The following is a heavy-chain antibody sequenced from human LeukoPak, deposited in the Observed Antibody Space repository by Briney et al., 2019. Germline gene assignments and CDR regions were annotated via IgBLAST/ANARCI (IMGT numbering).Heavy chain of an antibody. CDR2: IYYGGST. J-gene: IGHJ1*01. CDR3: AREGYSSGWSRAEYFQH. V-gene: IGHV4-59*01. D-gene: IGHD6-19*01. CDR1: GGSISSYY. Sequence: SETLSLTCTVSGGSISSYYWSWIRQPPGKGLEWIGYIYYGGSTNYIPSLKSRVTISVDTSKNQFSLKLSSVTAADTAVYYCAREGYSSGWSRAEYFQHWGQGTLVTVSS.